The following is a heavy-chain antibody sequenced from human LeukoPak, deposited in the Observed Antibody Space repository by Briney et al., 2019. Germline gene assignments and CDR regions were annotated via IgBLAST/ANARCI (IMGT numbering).Heavy chain of an antibody. CDR3: ARDLGATLPYFDY. J-gene: IGHJ4*02. Sequence: PGGSLRLSCAASGFTFSDYYMSWIRQAPGKGLEWVSYISSSSSYTNYADSARGRFTISRDNAKNSLFLQMNSLRAEDTAVYYCARDLGATLPYFDYWGQGTLVTVSS. CDR2: ISSSSSYT. CDR1: GFTFSDYY. D-gene: IGHD1-26*01. V-gene: IGHV3-11*06.